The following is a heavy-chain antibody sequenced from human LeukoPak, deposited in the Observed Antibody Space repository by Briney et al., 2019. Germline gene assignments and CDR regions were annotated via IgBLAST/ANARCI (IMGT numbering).Heavy chain of an antibody. CDR3: ARVGGTNYYYYGMDV. Sequence: SETLSLTCTVSGGSISNYYWSWIRQPPGKGLERIGYIYYSGSTNYNPSLKSRVTISVDTSKNQFSLKLSSVTAADTAVYYCARVGGTNYYYYGMDVWGQGTTVTVSS. D-gene: IGHD1-26*01. J-gene: IGHJ6*02. V-gene: IGHV4-59*01. CDR2: IYYSGST. CDR1: GGSISNYY.